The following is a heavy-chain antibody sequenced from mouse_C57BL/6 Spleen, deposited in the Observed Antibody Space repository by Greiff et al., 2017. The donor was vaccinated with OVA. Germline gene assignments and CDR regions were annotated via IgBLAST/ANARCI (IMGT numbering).Heavy chain of an antibody. D-gene: IGHD2-14*01. V-gene: IGHV1-80*01. CDR1: GYTFTSYW. J-gene: IGHJ4*01. CDR3: ARRWNRNYYAREY. CDR2: IYPGDGDT. Sequence: VQLQQSGAELVKPGASVKISCKASGYTFTSYWMHWVKQRPGQGLEWIGRIYPGDGDTNYNGKFKGKATLTADKSSSTAYMQRSSLTSEDSAVYDCARRWNRNYYAREYWGQGTSVTVSS.